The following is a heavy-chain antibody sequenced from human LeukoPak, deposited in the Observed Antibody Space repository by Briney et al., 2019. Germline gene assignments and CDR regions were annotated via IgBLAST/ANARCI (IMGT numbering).Heavy chain of an antibody. D-gene: IGHD4-17*01. CDR1: GYTFTSYY. CDR2: INPSGGST. V-gene: IGHV1-46*01. CDR3: ARASTETTVTTLWFDY. J-gene: IGHJ4*02. Sequence: GASVKVSCKASGYTFTSYYMHWVRQAPGQGLEWMGIINPSGGSTSYAQKFQGRVTMTRDTSTSTVYMELSSLRSEDTAVYYCARASTETTVTTLWFDYWGQGTLVTVSS.